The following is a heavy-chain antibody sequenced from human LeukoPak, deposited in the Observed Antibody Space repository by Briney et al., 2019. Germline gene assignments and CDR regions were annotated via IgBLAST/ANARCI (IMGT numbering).Heavy chain of an antibody. CDR1: GGSISSSSYY. CDR3: ARAFITMALIPD. CDR2: IYYSGST. V-gene: IGHV4-39*01. J-gene: IGHJ4*02. Sequence: PSETLSLTCTVSGGSISSSSYYWGWIRQPPGKGLEWIGSIYYSGSTYYNPSLKSRVTISVDTSKNQFSLKLSSVTAADTAVYYCARAFITMALIPDWGQGTLVTVSS. D-gene: IGHD3-10*01.